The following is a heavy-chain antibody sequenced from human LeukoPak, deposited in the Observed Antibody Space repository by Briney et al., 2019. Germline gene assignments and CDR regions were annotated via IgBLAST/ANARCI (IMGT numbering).Heavy chain of an antibody. J-gene: IGHJ4*02. D-gene: IGHD5-18*01. V-gene: IGHV3-23*01. Sequence: PGGSLRLSCAASGFTFSNAWMNWARQAPGKGLEWISAITGSGGSTYYADSVKGQFTISRDNSKSTLYLQMNSLGAEDTAVYYCAKGRGGNSYGYDYWGQGTLVTVSS. CDR3: AKGRGGNSYGYDY. CDR2: ITGSGGST. CDR1: GFTFSNAW.